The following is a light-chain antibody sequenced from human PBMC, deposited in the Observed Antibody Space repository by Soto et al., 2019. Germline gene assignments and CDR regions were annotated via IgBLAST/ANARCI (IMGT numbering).Light chain of an antibody. CDR1: QSLLHSNGYNY. CDR3: MQALQTPTT. Sequence: DIVMTQSPLSLPVTPGEPASISCRSSQSLLHSNGYNYLDWYLQKPGQSPQLLIYLGSNRASGVPDRFSGSGSGTDFTRKISRVEAEDVGVYYCMQALQTPTTFGPGTKVDI. J-gene: IGKJ3*01. V-gene: IGKV2-28*01. CDR2: LGS.